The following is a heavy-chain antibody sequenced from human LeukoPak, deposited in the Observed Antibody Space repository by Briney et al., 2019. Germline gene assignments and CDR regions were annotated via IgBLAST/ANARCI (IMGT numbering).Heavy chain of an antibody. CDR2: INPSGGST. CDR3: ARDYGYYYYMDV. D-gene: IGHD3-16*01. J-gene: IGHJ6*03. CDR1: GYTFTSYY. V-gene: IGHV1-46*01. Sequence: ASVKVSCKASGYTFTSYYMHWVRQAPGQGLEWMGIINPSGGSTSYAQKFQGRVTMTRDMSTSTVYMELSSLRSEDTAVYYRARDYGYYYYMDVWGKGTTVTVSS.